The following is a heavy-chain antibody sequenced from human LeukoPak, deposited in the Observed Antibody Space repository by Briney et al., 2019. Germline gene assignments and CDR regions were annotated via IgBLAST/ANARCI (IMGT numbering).Heavy chain of an antibody. Sequence: SVKVSCKASGGTFSSYAISWVRQAPGQGLEWMGRILPIFGTANYAQKFQGRVTITTDESMSTAYMELSSLRSEDTAVYYCARETRILWFGELFKPIDTKFDYWGQGTLVTV. CDR2: ILPIFGTA. CDR3: ARETRILWFGELFKPIDTKFDY. J-gene: IGHJ4*02. CDR1: GGTFSSYA. V-gene: IGHV1-69*05. D-gene: IGHD3-10*01.